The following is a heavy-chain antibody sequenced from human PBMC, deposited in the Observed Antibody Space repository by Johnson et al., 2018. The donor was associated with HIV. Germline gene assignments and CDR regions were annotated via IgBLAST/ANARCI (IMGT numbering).Heavy chain of an antibody. V-gene: IGHV3-30*02. CDR2: IRYDGSNK. CDR1: GFTFSSYG. J-gene: IGHJ3*02. D-gene: IGHD3-22*01. CDR3: AKSPDSSAYDYDFDI. Sequence: QVQLVESGGGVVQPGRSLRLSCAASGFTFSSYGMHWVRQAPGKGLEWVAFIRYDGSNKYYADSVKGRFTISRYNSKNTLFLQLTSLRADDTAVYYCAKSPDSSAYDYDFDIWGQGTMVTVSS.